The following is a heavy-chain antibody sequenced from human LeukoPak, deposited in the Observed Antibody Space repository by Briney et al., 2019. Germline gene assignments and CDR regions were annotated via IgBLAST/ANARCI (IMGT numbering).Heavy chain of an antibody. Sequence: SETLSLTCTVAAGSISSYYWSWIRQPPGKGLEWIGYIYSSGSTNYNPSLKSRVTISVDTSKNQFCLKLSSVTAADTAVYYCTRHGYADRNQKNNWTNPSREATLVTVSS. J-gene: IGHJ5*02. CDR2: IYSSGST. CDR1: AGSISSYY. CDR3: TRHGYADRNQKNNWTNP. D-gene: IGHD2-2*01. V-gene: IGHV4-4*09.